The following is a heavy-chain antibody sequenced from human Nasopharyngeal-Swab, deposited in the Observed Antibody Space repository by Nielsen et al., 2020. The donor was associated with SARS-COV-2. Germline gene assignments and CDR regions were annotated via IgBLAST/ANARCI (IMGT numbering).Heavy chain of an antibody. Sequence: GESLKISCAASGFTFSSYGMHWVRQAPGKGLEWVALIWHDGSNKYYADSVKGRFTISRDNSKSTLYLQLNSLRAEDTAIYYCAKDNVTGTTGWIDPWGQGTLVTVSS. CDR2: IWHDGSNK. CDR1: GFTFSSYG. V-gene: IGHV3-33*06. CDR3: AKDNVTGTTGWIDP. J-gene: IGHJ5*02. D-gene: IGHD1-20*01.